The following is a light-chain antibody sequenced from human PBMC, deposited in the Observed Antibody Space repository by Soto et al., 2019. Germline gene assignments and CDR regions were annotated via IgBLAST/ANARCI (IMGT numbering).Light chain of an antibody. CDR3: QQRNMWPIT. CDR2: DAY. CDR1: QSVRGL. V-gene: IGKV3-11*01. J-gene: IGKJ5*01. Sequence: IGLTQSPVTLSLSPGERATLSCRASQSVRGLLAWYQQKPGQAPRLLIYDAYNRASGIPPRFSGSGSGTDFTLTISSLEPEDSAVYYCQQRNMWPITFGQGTLLEI.